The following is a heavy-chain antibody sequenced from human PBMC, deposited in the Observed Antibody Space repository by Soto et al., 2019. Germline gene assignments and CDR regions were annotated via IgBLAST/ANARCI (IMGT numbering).Heavy chain of an antibody. D-gene: IGHD6-13*01. CDR3: GRVPAAAAGIGIDH. CDR1: GFTFHDYA. V-gene: IGHV3-9*01. CDR2: IHDDGSIT. J-gene: IGHJ4*02. Sequence: EVQLVESGGDLIQPGRSLRLSCAASGFTFHDYAMHWVRQAPGKGLEWVARIHDDGSITNYADSVKGRFTISRDNAKNTLYLQMNSLRAEDTAVYYCGRVPAAAAGIGIDHWGQGILVTVSS.